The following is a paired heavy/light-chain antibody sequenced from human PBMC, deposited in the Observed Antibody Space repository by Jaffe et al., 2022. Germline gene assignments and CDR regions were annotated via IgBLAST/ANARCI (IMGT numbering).Heavy chain of an antibody. CDR2: VYHGGTA. D-gene: IGHD3-9*01. CDR1: NYSISSGSF. J-gene: IGHJ5*02. CDR3: AKASYDVYTAYEGYFHP. V-gene: IGHV4-38-2*02. Sequence: QVQLQESGPGLVKPSETLSLTCSVSNYSISSGSFWAWIRRPPGKGLEWIGSVYHGGTAYRNPTLGSRVTMSVDTSNNQFSLNLMSVTAADTAIYYCAKASYDVYTAYEGYFHPWGHGTLVSVSS.
Light chain of an antibody. CDR3: HQSSNVPYT. CDR1: QDIGSS. J-gene: IGKJ2*01. CDR2: YAS. Sequence: EIVLTQSPDFQSVGPKERVTITCRASQDIGSSIHWYQQKPDQSPQVLIRYASQPFSGVPSRFSGSGSGTEFTLTINSLEAEDAATYYCHQSSNVPYTFGQGTKLEIK. V-gene: IGKV6-21*01.